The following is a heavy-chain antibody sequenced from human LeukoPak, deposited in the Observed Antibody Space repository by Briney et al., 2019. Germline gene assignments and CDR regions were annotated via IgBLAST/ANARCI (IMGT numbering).Heavy chain of an antibody. J-gene: IGHJ4*02. D-gene: IGHD3-3*01. CDR1: GGSISSSSYY. V-gene: IGHV4-39*07. CDR3: ARVGYYDFWSGLYYFDY. Sequence: SETLSLTCAVSGGSISSSSYYWAWIRQPPGKGLEWIGSIHYSGSTYYNPSLQSRVTISIDTSKNQFSLKLRFVTAADTAVYYCARVGYYDFWSGLYYFDYWGQGTLVTVSS. CDR2: IHYSGST.